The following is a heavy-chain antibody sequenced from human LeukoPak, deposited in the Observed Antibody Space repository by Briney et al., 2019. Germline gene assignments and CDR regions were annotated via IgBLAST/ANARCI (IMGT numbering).Heavy chain of an antibody. J-gene: IGHJ4*02. D-gene: IGHD4-17*01. V-gene: IGHV1-8*01. CDR2: MNPNSGNT. CDR1: GYTFTSYN. Sequence: ASVKVSCKASGYTFTSYNINWVRQATGQGPEWMGWMNPNSGNTGYAQKFQGRVTMTRNTSISTAYMELSSLRSEDTAVYYCARGGLDGDYFDYWGQGTLVTVSS. CDR3: ARGGLDGDYFDY.